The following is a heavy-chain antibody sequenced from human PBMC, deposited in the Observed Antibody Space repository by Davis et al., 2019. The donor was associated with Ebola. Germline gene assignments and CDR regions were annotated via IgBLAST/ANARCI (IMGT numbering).Heavy chain of an antibody. Sequence: GESLKISCAASGFIFSNYWMSWVRQAPGRGPEWVAIIKQDGGEKYYVDSVKGRFTISRDNSKNTLYLQMNSLRAEDTAVYYCARGVLAVRGAKASWGQGTLVTVSS. D-gene: IGHD3-10*01. CDR1: GFIFSNYW. CDR2: IKQDGGEK. CDR3: ARGVLAVRGAKAS. V-gene: IGHV3-7*04. J-gene: IGHJ4*02.